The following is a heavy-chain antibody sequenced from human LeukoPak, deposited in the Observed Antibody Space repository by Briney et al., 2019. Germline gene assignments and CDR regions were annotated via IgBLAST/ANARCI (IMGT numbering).Heavy chain of an antibody. V-gene: IGHV4-39*01. CDR2: IYYSGST. D-gene: IGHD3-9*01. CDR3: ARLVSDILTSYYKPQGYYFDY. Sequence: MSSETLSLTCTVSGGSISSSSYYWGWIRQPPGKGLEWIGSIYYSGSTYYNPSLKSRVTISVDTSKNQFSLKLSSVTAADTAVYYCARLVSDILTSYYKPQGYYFDYWGQGTLVTVSS. CDR1: GGSISSSSYY. J-gene: IGHJ4*02.